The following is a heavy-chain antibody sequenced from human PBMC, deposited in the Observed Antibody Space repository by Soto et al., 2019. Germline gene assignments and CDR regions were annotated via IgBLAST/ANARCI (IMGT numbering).Heavy chain of an antibody. CDR3: TTVVVGGGGGSY. V-gene: IGHV3-15*01. D-gene: IGHD2-21*01. CDR2: IKSKTDGGTT. Sequence: EVQLVESGGGLVKPGGSLRLSCAASGFTFSNAWMSWVRQAPGKGLEWVGRIKSKTDGGTTDYAAPVKGRFTISRDDSKNPFFLKRTSGKPGATGLYYCTTVVVGGGGGSYGGRGPLVTVSS. J-gene: IGHJ4*02. CDR1: GFTFSNAW.